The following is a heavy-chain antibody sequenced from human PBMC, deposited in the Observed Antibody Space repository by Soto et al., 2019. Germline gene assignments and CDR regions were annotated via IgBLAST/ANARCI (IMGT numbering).Heavy chain of an antibody. J-gene: IGHJ4*02. V-gene: IGHV1-8*01. CDR3: ARFSSSGWLIDY. D-gene: IGHD6-19*01. CDR2: MNPNSGNT. Sequence: QVQLVQSGAEVKKPGASVKFSCKASGYTFTSYDINWVRQATGQGLEWMGWMNPNSGNTGYAQKFQGRVTMTRNTSISTAYMQLSSLRSEDTAVYYCARFSSSGWLIDYWGQGTLVTVSS. CDR1: GYTFTSYD.